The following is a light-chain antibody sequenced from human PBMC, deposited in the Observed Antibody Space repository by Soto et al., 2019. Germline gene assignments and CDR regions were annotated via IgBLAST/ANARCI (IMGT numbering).Light chain of an antibody. CDR1: SSDVGGYNY. Sequence: QSALTQPASVSGSPGQSITISCTGTSSDVGGYNYVSWYQQHPGKAPKLMIYDVSNRPSGVSDSFSGSRSGNTASLAISGLQAEDEAHYFCSSYTGSSTLVIFGGGTQLTVL. CDR2: DVS. V-gene: IGLV2-14*03. CDR3: SSYTGSSTLVI. J-gene: IGLJ2*01.